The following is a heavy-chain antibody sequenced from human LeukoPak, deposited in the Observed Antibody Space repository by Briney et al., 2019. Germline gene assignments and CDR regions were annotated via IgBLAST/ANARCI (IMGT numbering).Heavy chain of an antibody. CDR2: ISGSGGST. J-gene: IGHJ3*02. CDR1: GFTFSSYA. Sequence: GGSLRLSCAASGFTFSSYAMSWVREAPGKGLEWVSAISGSGGSTYYADSVKGRFTISRDNSKNTLYLQMNSLRAEDTAVYYSANGYYYDSSGYHSAFDIWGQGTMVTVSS. CDR3: ANGYYYDSSGYHSAFDI. V-gene: IGHV3-23*01. D-gene: IGHD3-22*01.